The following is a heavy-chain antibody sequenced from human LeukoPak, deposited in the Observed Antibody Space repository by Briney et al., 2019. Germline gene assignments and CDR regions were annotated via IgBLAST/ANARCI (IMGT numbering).Heavy chain of an antibody. CDR1: GFIFSTYW. CDR2: IKYDGDEK. V-gene: IGHV3-7*03. Sequence: GGSLRLSCAASGFIFSTYWMTWVRQAPGKGLEWVATIKYDGDEKFYVDSVTGRFTISRDNAKNSLYLQMNSLRAEDTAVYYCARALQGNFDYWGQGTLVTVSS. CDR3: ARALQGNFDY. D-gene: IGHD4-11*01. J-gene: IGHJ4*02.